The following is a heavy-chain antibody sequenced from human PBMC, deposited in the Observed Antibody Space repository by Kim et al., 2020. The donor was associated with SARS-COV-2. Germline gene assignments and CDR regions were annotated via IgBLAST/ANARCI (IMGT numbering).Heavy chain of an antibody. Sequence: GGSLRLSCAASGFSFRGYGMHWVRQATAKGLEWVSGIGTAGDAYYADSVKGRFTISRDNAKNSLYLQMNSLRAGDTAVYYCARGSAGGWKYSSSWYCLDYWGQGTLVTVSS. J-gene: IGHJ4*02. D-gene: IGHD6-13*01. CDR3: ARGSAGGWKYSSSWYCLDY. CDR2: IGTAGDA. CDR1: GFSFRGYG. V-gene: IGHV3-13*01.